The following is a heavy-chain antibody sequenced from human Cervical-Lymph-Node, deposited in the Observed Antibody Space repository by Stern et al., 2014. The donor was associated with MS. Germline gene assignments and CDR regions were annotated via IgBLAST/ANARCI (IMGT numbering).Heavy chain of an antibody. V-gene: IGHV3-33*01. J-gene: IGHJ4*02. CDR2: AWDDGSTA. D-gene: IGHD5-24*01. CDR1: GFTFSSYG. Sequence: QVQPVESGGGVVQPGTSLRLSCAASGFTFSSYGMHWVRQAPCKGLEWGAPAWDDGSTAYYTNSVKGRFTISRDNSKNTLSLQMNSLTAEDTAVYYCARGHIPYAYNYLFDYWGQGTLVTVSS. CDR3: ARGHIPYAYNYLFDY.